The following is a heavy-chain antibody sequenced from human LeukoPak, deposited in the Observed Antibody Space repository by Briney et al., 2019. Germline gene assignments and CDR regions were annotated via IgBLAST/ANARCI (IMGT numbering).Heavy chain of an antibody. CDR2: INSDGSSR. CDR3: ASASSHRIAAGGDY. D-gene: IGHD6-13*01. Sequence: GGSLRLSCAASGFTFSNYWMHWVRQAPGKGLVGVSRINSDGSSRNYADSVKGRFTISRDNAKNTLYLQMNSLRAEDTAVYYCASASSHRIAAGGDYWGQGTLVTVSS. V-gene: IGHV3-74*01. CDR1: GFTFSNYW. J-gene: IGHJ4*02.